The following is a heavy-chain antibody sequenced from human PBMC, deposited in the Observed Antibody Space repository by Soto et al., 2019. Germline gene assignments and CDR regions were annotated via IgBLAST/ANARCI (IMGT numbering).Heavy chain of an antibody. CDR1: GGSISSGGYY. CDR2: IYYSGST. J-gene: IGHJ3*02. CDR3: ARLRGYYYDRSDDAFDI. V-gene: IGHV4-31*03. D-gene: IGHD3-22*01. Sequence: QVQLQESGPGLVKPSQTLSLTCTVSGGSISSGGYYWSWIRQHPGKDLEWIGYIYYSGSTYYNPSLKSRVTISVDTSKNQFSLKLSSVTAADTAVYYCARLRGYYYDRSDDAFDIWGQGTMVTVSS.